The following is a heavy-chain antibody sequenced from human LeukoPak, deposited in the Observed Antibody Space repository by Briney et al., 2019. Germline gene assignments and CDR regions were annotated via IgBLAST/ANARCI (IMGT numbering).Heavy chain of an antibody. J-gene: IGHJ4*02. CDR1: GGSFSGYY. Sequence: PSETLSLTCAVYGGSFSGYYWSWIRQPPGKGLEWIGEINHSGSTNYNPSLKSRVTISVDTSKNQFSLKLSSVTAADTAVYYCARHHYDFWSGYYTGGGYFDYWGQGTLVTVSS. D-gene: IGHD3-3*01. V-gene: IGHV4-34*01. CDR2: INHSGST. CDR3: ARHHYDFWSGYYTGGGYFDY.